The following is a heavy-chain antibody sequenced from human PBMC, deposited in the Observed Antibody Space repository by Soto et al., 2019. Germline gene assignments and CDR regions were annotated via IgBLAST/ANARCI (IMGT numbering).Heavy chain of an antibody. J-gene: IGHJ4*02. CDR3: ARRGVSSYYSNY. V-gene: IGHV4-39*01. CDR1: GGSISSYF. Sequence: PSETLSLTCTVSGGSISSYFWDWIRQPPGKGLEWIGNIYYSGSTYYNLSLKSRVTISVDTSKNQFSLKLSSVTAADTAVYYCARRGVSSYYSNYWGLGTLVTVSS. D-gene: IGHD2-15*01. CDR2: IYYSGST.